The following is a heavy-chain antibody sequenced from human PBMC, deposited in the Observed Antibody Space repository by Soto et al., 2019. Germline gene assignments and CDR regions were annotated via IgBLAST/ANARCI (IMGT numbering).Heavy chain of an antibody. CDR3: ARDPAPIGWYDY. CDR2: INSDGRSS. V-gene: IGHV3-74*01. CDR1: GFTISDYW. Sequence: EVQLVESGGGLVQPGGSLRLSCAASGFTISDYWMHWVRQAPGKGLVWVSRINSDGRSSTYADSVKGRFTISRDSARNTLYLQMNSLSVEDTAIYYCARDPAPIGWYDYWGQGTMVTVSS. J-gene: IGHJ4*02. D-gene: IGHD6-19*01.